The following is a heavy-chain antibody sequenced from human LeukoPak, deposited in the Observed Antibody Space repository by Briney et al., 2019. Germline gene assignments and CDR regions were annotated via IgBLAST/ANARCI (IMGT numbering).Heavy chain of an antibody. D-gene: IGHD6-19*01. Sequence: GASVKVSCKASGYTFTGYYMHWVRQAPGQGLEWMGWLNPYSGGTNYAQKFQGGVTLTRDTSITTAYMDLSSLTSDDTALYYCARALTRYSTAWYGYWGQGTLVTVSS. CDR2: LNPYSGGT. J-gene: IGHJ4*02. CDR3: ARALTRYSTAWYGY. V-gene: IGHV1-2*02. CDR1: GYTFTGYY.